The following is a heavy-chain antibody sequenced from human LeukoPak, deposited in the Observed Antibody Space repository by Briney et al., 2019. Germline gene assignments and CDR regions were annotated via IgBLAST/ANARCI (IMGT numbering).Heavy chain of an antibody. D-gene: IGHD2-15*01. V-gene: IGHV3-30*12. Sequence: GGSLRLSCAASGFTFSSYGMHWVRQAPGKGLEWVAVISYDGSNKYYADSVKGRFTISRDNSKNTLYLQMNSLRAEDTAVYYCAKLTADIVVVVAATGLSDYWGQGTLVTVSS. J-gene: IGHJ4*02. CDR1: GFTFSSYG. CDR3: AKLTADIVVVVAATGLSDY. CDR2: ISYDGSNK.